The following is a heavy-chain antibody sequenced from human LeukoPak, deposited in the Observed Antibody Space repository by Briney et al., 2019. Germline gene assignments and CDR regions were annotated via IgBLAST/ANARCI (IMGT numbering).Heavy chain of an antibody. D-gene: IGHD3-10*01. CDR3: ARVGRSGSYYRYFDY. CDR2: INPNSGGT. CDR1: GYTFTGYY. V-gene: IGHV1-2*04. J-gene: IGHJ4*02. Sequence: ASVKVSCKASGYTFTGYYMHWVRQAPGQGLEWMGWINPNSGGTNYAQKFQGWATMTRDTSISTAYMELSRLRSDDTAVYYCARVGRSGSYYRYFDYWGQGTLVTVSS.